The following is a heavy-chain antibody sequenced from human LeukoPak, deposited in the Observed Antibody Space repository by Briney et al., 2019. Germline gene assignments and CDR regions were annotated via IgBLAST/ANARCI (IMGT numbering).Heavy chain of an antibody. D-gene: IGHD3-9*01. CDR1: GFTFSSYA. CDR3: AKDRNDILTGYSTWGAFDI. Sequence: GGSLRLSCAASGFTFSSYAMSWVRQAPGKGLEWVSVISGSGSSTNYADSVKGRFTISRDNSKNTLYLQMNSLRAEDTAVYYCAKDRNDILTGYSTWGAFDIWGQGTVVTVSS. V-gene: IGHV3-23*01. CDR2: ISGSGSST. J-gene: IGHJ3*02.